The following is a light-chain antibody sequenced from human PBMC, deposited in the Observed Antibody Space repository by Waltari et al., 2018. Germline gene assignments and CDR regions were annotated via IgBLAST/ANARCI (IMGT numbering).Light chain of an antibody. CDR1: SGHSSNV. J-gene: IGLJ3*02. CDR2: VNSDGSH. Sequence: QLVLTQSPSASASLGASVKPTCTLSSGHSSNVIAWLQQQPEKGPRYLMKVNSDGSHSKGEKIPDRFSGASSGTEHYRTISSLQSEDEADYYCQTGGHGTWVFGGGTKLTVL. CDR3: QTGGHGTWV. V-gene: IGLV4-69*01.